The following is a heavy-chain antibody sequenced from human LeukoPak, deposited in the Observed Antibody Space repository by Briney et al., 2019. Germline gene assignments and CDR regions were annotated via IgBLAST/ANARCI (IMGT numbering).Heavy chain of an antibody. CDR2: ISSSGSTI. CDR3: AELGITMIGGV. V-gene: IGHV3-48*03. J-gene: IGHJ6*04. Sequence: QPGRSLRLSCAASGFNFTRYGIYWVRQAPGKGLEWVSYISSSGSTIYYADSVKGRFTISRDNAKNSLYLQMNSLRAEDTAVYYCAELGITMIGGVWGKGTTVTISS. D-gene: IGHD3-10*02. CDR1: GFNFTRYG.